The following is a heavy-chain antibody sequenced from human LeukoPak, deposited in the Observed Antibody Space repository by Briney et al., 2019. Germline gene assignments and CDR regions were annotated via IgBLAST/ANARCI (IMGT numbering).Heavy chain of an antibody. CDR1: GFTFSSFW. V-gene: IGHV3-7*01. D-gene: IGHD3-3*01. Sequence: GGSLRLSCAASGFTFSSFWMSWVRQAPGKGLEWVANIKQDGSGKYYVDSVKGRFTISRDNAKNSLYLQMNSLRAEDTAVYYCARGSNWRLPSFLDYWGQGTLVTVSS. CDR3: ARGSNWRLPSFLDY. J-gene: IGHJ4*02. CDR2: IKQDGSGK.